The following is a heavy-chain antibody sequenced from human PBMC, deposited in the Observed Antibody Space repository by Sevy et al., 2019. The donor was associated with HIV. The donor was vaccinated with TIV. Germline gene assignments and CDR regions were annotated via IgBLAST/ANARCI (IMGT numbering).Heavy chain of an antibody. J-gene: IGHJ4*02. D-gene: IGHD6-19*01. Sequence: GESLKISCAASGFTFSSYGMHWVRQAPGKGLEWVAVIWYDGSNKYYADSVKGRFTISRDNSKNTLYLQMNSLRAEDTAVYYCARDIREGNSGWSSWYFDYWGQGTLVTVSS. CDR1: GFTFSSYG. CDR3: ARDIREGNSGWSSWYFDY. V-gene: IGHV3-33*01. CDR2: IWYDGSNK.